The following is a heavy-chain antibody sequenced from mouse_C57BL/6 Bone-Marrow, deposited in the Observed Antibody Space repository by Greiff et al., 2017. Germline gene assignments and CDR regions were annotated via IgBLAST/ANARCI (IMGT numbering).Heavy chain of an antibody. D-gene: IGHD1-1*01. V-gene: IGHV14-2*01. Sequence: EVQLQQSGAELVKPGASVKLSCTASGFNFNDYYITWVKQRAEQGLEWIGTIDPDGGETKYAPKFQDKATITADTSSNTAYLQLRILTSEDTAVYYCTRSLIYYGPNYWGQGTTLTVSS. J-gene: IGHJ2*01. CDR1: GFNFNDYY. CDR3: TRSLIYYGPNY. CDR2: IDPDGGET.